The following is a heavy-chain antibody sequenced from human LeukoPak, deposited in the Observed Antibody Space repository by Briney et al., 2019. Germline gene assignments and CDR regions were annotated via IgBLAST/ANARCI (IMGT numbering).Heavy chain of an antibody. Sequence: GGSLRLSCAASGFTFSSYAMSWVRQAPGKGLEWVSAISNSGGSTYYADSVKGRFAISRDNSKNTLYLQMNSLRAEDTAVYYCAKRLDPLFDYWGQGSLVTVSS. CDR3: AKRLDPLFDY. CDR2: ISNSGGST. CDR1: GFTFSSYA. V-gene: IGHV3-23*01. J-gene: IGHJ4*02.